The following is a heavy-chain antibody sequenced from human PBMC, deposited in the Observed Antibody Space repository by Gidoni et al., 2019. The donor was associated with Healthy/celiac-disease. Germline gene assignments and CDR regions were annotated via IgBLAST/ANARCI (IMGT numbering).Heavy chain of an antibody. V-gene: IGHV3-53*01. CDR1: GFTVSSNY. D-gene: IGHD3-22*01. Sequence: EVQLVESGGGLIQPGGSLRLSCAASGFTVSSNYMSWVRQAPGKGLEWVSVIYSGGSTYCADSVKGRFTISRDNSKNTLYLQMNSLRAEDTAVYYCARECDSNPFDYWGQGTLVTVSS. CDR3: ARECDSNPFDY. CDR2: IYSGGST. J-gene: IGHJ4*02.